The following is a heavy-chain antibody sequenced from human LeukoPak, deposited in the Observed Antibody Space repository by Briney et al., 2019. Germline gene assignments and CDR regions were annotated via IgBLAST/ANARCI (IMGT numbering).Heavy chain of an antibody. CDR3: ASSTSWTFDY. Sequence: GGSLRLSCAASGFTFSSYGMHWVRQAPGKGLEWVAVISYDGSNKYYADSVKGRSTISRDNSKNTLYLQMNSLRAEDTAVYYCASSTSWTFDYWGQGTLVTVSS. V-gene: IGHV3-30*03. CDR1: GFTFSSYG. CDR2: ISYDGSNK. D-gene: IGHD2-2*01. J-gene: IGHJ4*02.